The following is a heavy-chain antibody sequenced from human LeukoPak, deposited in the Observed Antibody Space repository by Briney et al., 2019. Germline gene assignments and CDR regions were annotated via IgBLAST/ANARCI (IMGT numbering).Heavy chain of an antibody. D-gene: IGHD3-10*01. V-gene: IGHV4-4*02. CDR3: AKSNGYGLVDI. Sequence: PSETLSLTCAVSGGSISKTNWWSWVRQSPGTGLEWIGEIWHSGYTNYNPSLKSRVTISLDTSRNQFSLKLNSVTAADTAVYYCAKSNGYGLVDIWGQGTMVTVSS. J-gene: IGHJ3*02. CDR2: IWHSGYT. CDR1: GGSISKTNW.